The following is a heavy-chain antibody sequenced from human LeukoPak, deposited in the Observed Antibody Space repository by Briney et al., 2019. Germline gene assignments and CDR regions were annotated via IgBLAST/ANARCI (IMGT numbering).Heavy chain of an antibody. D-gene: IGHD2-2*02. J-gene: IGHJ1*01. Sequence: PSETLSLTCAVSGGSISSSHWWSWVRQSPGKGLEWIGEIYHSGSTSYNPSLKSRVTISVDKSKNQFSLKLSSVTAADTAVYYCARGSIYCRSNSCNSVYFQDWGQGTLVTVSS. CDR3: ARGSIYCRSNSCNSVYFQD. V-gene: IGHV4-4*02. CDR2: IYHSGST. CDR1: GGSISSSHW.